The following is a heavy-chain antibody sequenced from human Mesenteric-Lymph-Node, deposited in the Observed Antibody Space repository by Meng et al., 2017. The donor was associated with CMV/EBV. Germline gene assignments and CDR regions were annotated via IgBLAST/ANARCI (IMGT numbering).Heavy chain of an antibody. CDR3: ARGSRDGYNSDYFDY. CDR2: ISAYNGNT. Sequence: SGYTFTSYGISWVRQAPGQGLEWMGWISAYNGNTNYAQKLQGRVTMTTDTSTSTAYMELRSLRSDDTAVYYCARGSRDGYNSDYFDYWGQGTLVTVSS. J-gene: IGHJ4*02. V-gene: IGHV1-18*01. CDR1: GYTFTSYG. D-gene: IGHD5-24*01.